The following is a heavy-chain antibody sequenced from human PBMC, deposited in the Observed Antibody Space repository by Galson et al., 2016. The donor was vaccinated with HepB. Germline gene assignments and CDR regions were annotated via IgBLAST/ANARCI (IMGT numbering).Heavy chain of an antibody. CDR3: ARDYWGGQRPDY. D-gene: IGHD3-16*01. J-gene: IGHJ4*01. V-gene: IGHV4-4*07. Sequence: ETLSLTCTVSGASVTTYYWNWIRQSAGKPLEWLGRLYPPESANYNPSFKSRVTMSIDTSKKEFYLRLTSLTVADTAVYFCARDYWGGQRPDYWGPGILVTVST. CDR1: GASVTTYY. CDR2: LYPPESA.